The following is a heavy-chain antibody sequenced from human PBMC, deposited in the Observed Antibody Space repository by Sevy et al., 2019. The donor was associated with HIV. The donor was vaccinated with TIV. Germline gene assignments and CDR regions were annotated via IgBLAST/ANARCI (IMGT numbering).Heavy chain of an antibody. D-gene: IGHD1-26*01. J-gene: IGHJ4*02. CDR3: ARWVGATHLDY. CDR1: GFTFSSYA. CDR2: ISGGGGGT. Sequence: GGSLRLSCAASGFTFSSYAMTWVRQAPGKGLEWVSGISGGGGGTYCADSVKRRFSVSRENSKNTLYLQMNSLRAEDTAVYCCARWVGATHLDYWGQGTLVTVSS. V-gene: IGHV3-23*01.